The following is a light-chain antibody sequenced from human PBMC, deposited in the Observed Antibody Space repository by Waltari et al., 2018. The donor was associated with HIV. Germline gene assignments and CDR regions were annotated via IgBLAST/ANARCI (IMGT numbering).Light chain of an antibody. CDR2: STN. J-gene: IGLJ3*02. CDR3: VLYMGSGIWV. CDR1: SGSVSTCSY. Sequence: QTVVTQEPSFSVSPGGTVTLTCGLSSGSVSTCSYPSWYQQTPGQAPRTLIYSTNTRSSGVPDRFSGSILGNKAALTITGAQADDESDYYCVLYMGSGIWVFGGGTKLTVL. V-gene: IGLV8-61*01.